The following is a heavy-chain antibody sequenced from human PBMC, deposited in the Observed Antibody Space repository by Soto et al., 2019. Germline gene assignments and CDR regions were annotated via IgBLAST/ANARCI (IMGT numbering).Heavy chain of an antibody. CDR2: INAGNGNT. CDR3: ARWSSSGWPYGY. V-gene: IGHV1-3*01. CDR1: GYTFTTYA. J-gene: IGHJ4*02. D-gene: IGHD6-19*01. Sequence: QVQLVQSGAEVEKPGASVKISCKASGYTFTTYAMQWVRKAPGQRLEWMGWINAGNGNTKYSQKFQGRVTITRDTSATTAYMELSSLKSEDTAVYYGARWSSSGWPYGYWGQGTLVTVSS.